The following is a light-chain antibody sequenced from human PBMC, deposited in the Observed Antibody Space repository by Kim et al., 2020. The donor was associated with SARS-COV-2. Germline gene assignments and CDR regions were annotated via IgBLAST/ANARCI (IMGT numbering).Light chain of an antibody. Sequence: SYELTQPPSVSVSPGQTASITCSGDKLGDKYACWYQQKPGQSPVLVIYQDSKRPSGIPERFSGSNSGNTATLTISGTQPMDEADYYCQAWDSSNLVFGGG. J-gene: IGLJ2*01. CDR2: QDS. V-gene: IGLV3-1*01. CDR1: KLGDKY. CDR3: QAWDSSNLV.